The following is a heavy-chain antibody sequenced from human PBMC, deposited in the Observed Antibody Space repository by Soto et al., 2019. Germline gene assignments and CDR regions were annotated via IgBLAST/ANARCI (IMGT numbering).Heavy chain of an antibody. J-gene: IGHJ4*02. V-gene: IGHV3-33*01. CDR1: GFSLSSYG. CDR2: IWFDGSKR. CDR3: ARDSCGVTNCYGHFDF. D-gene: IGHD2-2*01. Sequence: QVQLVESGGGVVQPGRALRLSCAASGFSLSSYGMHWVRQAPGKGLELVAIIWFDGSKRYYAESVKGRFTVSRDNSKNTMYLQMTILRVEDTAVYYCARDSCGVTNCYGHFDFWGQGSLVTVSS.